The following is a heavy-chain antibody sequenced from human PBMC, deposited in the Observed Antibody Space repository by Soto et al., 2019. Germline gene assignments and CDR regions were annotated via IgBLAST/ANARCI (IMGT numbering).Heavy chain of an antibody. CDR2: INPNSGGT. V-gene: IGHV1-2*02. CDR3: ARDGRRATLRYFDWLCNDY. J-gene: IGHJ4*02. Sequence: WASVKVSCKASGYTFTGYCMHWVRQAPGQGLEWMGWINPNSGGTNYAQKFQGRVTMTRDTSISTAYMELSRLRSDDTAVYYCARDGRRATLRYFDWLCNDYWGQGTLVTVSS. D-gene: IGHD3-9*01. CDR1: GYTFTGYC.